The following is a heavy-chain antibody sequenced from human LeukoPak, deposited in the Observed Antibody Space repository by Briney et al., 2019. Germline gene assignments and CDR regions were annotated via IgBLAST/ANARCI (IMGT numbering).Heavy chain of an antibody. CDR1: GFTFSSYS. D-gene: IGHD2/OR15-2a*01. Sequence: PGGSLRLSCAASGFTFSSYSMNWVRQAPGKGLEWVSSISSSSSYIYYADSVKGRFTISRDNSKNTLYLQMNGLRAEDTAVYYCASGAYYVGCFDYWGQGTLVTVSS. V-gene: IGHV3-21*01. CDR2: ISSSSSYI. CDR3: ASGAYYVGCFDY. J-gene: IGHJ4*02.